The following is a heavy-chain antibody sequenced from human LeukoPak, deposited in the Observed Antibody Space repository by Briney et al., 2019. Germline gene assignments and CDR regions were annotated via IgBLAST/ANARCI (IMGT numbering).Heavy chain of an antibody. J-gene: IGHJ6*03. V-gene: IGHV3-7*01. D-gene: IGHD6-13*01. CDR3: ARDGAAAAARYYYYMDV. CDR1: GFTFSSYW. CDR2: IKQDGSEK. Sequence: PGGSLRLSCAASGFTFSSYWMSWVRQAPGKGLEWVANIKQDGSEKYYVDSVKGRFTISRDNAKNSLYLQMNSLRAEDTAVYYCARDGAAAAARYYYYMDVWGKGTTVTVSS.